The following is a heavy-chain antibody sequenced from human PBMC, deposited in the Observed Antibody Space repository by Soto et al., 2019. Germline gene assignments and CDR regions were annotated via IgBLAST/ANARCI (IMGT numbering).Heavy chain of an antibody. CDR3: ASLSITSNGGRFDP. V-gene: IGHV4-31*03. Sequence: QVQLQESGPGMVEPSQTLSLTCTVSGGSINSGNHYWNWIRQHPGKGLEWIGYISYSGSTSYNPSLRSRVTISVDTSKNQFSLKLSSVTAADTAVFYCASLSITSNGGRFDPWGQGTLVTVSS. CDR1: GGSINSGNHY. J-gene: IGHJ5*02. CDR2: ISYSGST. D-gene: IGHD1-20*01.